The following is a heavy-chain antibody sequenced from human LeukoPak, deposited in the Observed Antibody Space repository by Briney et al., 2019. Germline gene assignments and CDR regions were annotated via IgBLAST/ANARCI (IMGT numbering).Heavy chain of an antibody. D-gene: IGHD3-16*01. V-gene: IGHV3-30*18. CDR2: ISNSGSNK. CDR1: GXTFSSYG. Sequence: GGSLRLSCAASGXTFSSYGIHWVRQAPGKGLEWVAVISNSGSNKYYADSMKGRFTVSRDNSKNTAYLQLNSLRTEDTAVYYCAKWGSGYYFDYWGQGTLVTVPS. CDR3: AKWGSGYYFDY. J-gene: IGHJ4*02.